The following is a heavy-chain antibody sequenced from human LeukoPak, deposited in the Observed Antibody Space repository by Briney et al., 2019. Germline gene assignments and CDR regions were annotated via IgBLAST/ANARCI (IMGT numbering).Heavy chain of an antibody. CDR3: AKYYYDSYEGYYFDY. CDR2: INPNSGGT. D-gene: IGHD3-22*01. V-gene: IGHV1-2*02. CDR1: GYSFTSCG. J-gene: IGHJ4*02. Sequence: ASVKVSCKASGYSFTSCGISWVRQAPGQGLEWMGWINPNSGGTNYAQKFQGRVTMTRDTSISTAYMELSRLKSDDTAFYYCAKYYYDSYEGYYFDYWGQGTLVTVSS.